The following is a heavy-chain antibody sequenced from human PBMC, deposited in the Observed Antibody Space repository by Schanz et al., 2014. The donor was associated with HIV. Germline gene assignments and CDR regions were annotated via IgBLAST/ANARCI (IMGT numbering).Heavy chain of an antibody. Sequence: QVQLVESGGGVVRPGRSLRLSCVASGFNFNSYGMHWVRQAPGKGLEWVAIIWYDGSNKYYSEYVKGRFTISRDNSKNTLYLQMNSLGAEDTAVYYCAKVAIHSSGWLPFDYWGQGTLVTVSS. CDR1: GFNFNSYG. CDR3: AKVAIHSSGWLPFDY. V-gene: IGHV3-33*06. CDR2: IWYDGSNK. J-gene: IGHJ4*02. D-gene: IGHD6-19*01.